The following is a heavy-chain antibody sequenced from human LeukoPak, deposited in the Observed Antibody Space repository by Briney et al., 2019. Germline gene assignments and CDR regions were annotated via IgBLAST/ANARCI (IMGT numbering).Heavy chain of an antibody. Sequence: GGSLRLSCAASGFTFSSYGMHWVRQAPGKGLEWVAVISYDGSNKYYADSVKGRLTISRDNSKNTLYLQMNSLRAEDTAVYYCARTGTTDDAFDIWGQGTMVTVSS. D-gene: IGHD1-1*01. V-gene: IGHV3-30*03. CDR2: ISYDGSNK. J-gene: IGHJ3*02. CDR1: GFTFSSYG. CDR3: ARTGTTDDAFDI.